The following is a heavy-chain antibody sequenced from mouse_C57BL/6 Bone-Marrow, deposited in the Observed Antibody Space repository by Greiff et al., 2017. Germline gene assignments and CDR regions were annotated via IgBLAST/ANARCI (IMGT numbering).Heavy chain of an antibody. Sequence: VQLKESGGDLVKPGGSLKLSCAASGFTFSSYGMSWVRQTPDKRLEWVATISSGGSYTYYPDSLKGRFTISRDKAKNTLYLQMSRLKSEDTAMYYCARRNYDYEAGLYYYAMDYWGQGTSVTVSS. V-gene: IGHV5-6*01. CDR3: ARRNYDYEAGLYYYAMDY. D-gene: IGHD2-4*01. CDR1: GFTFSSYG. CDR2: ISSGGSYT. J-gene: IGHJ4*01.